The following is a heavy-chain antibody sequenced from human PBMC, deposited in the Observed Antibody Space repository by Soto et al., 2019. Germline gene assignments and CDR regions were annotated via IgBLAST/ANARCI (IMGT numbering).Heavy chain of an antibody. J-gene: IGHJ4*02. Sequence: SVKVSCKASGYTFTSYAMHWVRQAPGQRLEWMGWINPSGGSTSYAQKFQGRVTMTRDTSTSTVYMELSSLRSEDTAVYYCARDRDRIVLVPAAIYDYWGQGTLVTVSS. CDR1: GYTFTSYA. V-gene: IGHV1-46*01. CDR2: INPSGGST. CDR3: ARDRDRIVLVPAAIYDY. D-gene: IGHD2-2*01.